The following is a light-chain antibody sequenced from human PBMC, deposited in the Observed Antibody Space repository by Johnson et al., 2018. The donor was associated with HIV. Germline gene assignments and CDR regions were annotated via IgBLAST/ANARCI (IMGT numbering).Light chain of an antibody. CDR3: GTWDTSLTTGGV. CDR2: GTT. J-gene: IGLJ1*01. CDR1: SSNIGNNY. Sequence: QSVLTQSPSVSAAPGQKVTISCSGSSSNIGNNYVSWYQQLPGTAPKLLIYGTTKRPSGIPDRFSGSKSGPSATLGITGLQTGDVAGYYCGTWDTSLTTGGVFGTGTKVTVL. V-gene: IGLV1-51*01.